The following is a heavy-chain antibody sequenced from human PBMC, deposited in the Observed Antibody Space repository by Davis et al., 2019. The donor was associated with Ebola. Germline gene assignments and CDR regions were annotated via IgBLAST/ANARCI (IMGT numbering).Heavy chain of an antibody. CDR3: ARDRWYAVAGTYYYYGMDV. Sequence: PGGSLRLSCPAPGFTFSNYWMSWARQAPGKGLECVAHIKEDGSKEFYVDSVKGRFTISRDNAKSSLYLQMNSLRAEDTAVFYCARDRWYAVAGTYYYYGMDVWGQGTTVTVSS. CDR2: IKEDGSKE. D-gene: IGHD6-19*01. CDR1: GFTFSNYW. V-gene: IGHV3-7*03. J-gene: IGHJ6*02.